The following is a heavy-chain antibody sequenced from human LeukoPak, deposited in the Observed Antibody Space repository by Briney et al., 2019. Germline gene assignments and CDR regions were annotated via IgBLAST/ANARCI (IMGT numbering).Heavy chain of an antibody. V-gene: IGHV1-2*02. Sequence: ASVKVSCKASGYTFTDYYMHWMRQAPGQGPEWMGWMNPNSGGINYAQKFQGRVTMTRDTSITTAYMELSSLRSDDTAVYYCAPRRVAADKGFDYWGQGTLVTVSS. CDR1: GYTFTDYY. D-gene: IGHD6-19*01. CDR2: MNPNSGGI. J-gene: IGHJ4*02. CDR3: APRRVAADKGFDY.